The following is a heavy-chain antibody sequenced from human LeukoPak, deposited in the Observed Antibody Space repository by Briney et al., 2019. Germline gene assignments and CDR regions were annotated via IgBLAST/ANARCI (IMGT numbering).Heavy chain of an antibody. V-gene: IGHV1-69*13. J-gene: IGHJ1*01. CDR2: IIPIFGTA. Sequence: SVTVSCKASGGTFSSYAISWVRQAPGQGLEWMGGIIPIFGTANYAQKFQGRVTITADESTSTAYMELSSLRSEDTAVYYCARDQGSGWYLGQYFQHWGQGTLVTVSS. CDR1: GGTFSSYA. D-gene: IGHD6-19*01. CDR3: ARDQGSGWYLGQYFQH.